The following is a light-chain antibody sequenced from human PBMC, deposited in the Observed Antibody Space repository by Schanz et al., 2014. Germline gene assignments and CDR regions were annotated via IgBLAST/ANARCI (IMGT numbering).Light chain of an antibody. CDR2: AAS. Sequence: DIQMTQSPSSLSASVGDRVTITCRASQGISIYLAWYQQKPGKVPILLISAASTLQSGVPSRFSGGGSGTEFTRTISSLQPEDVATYYCQKYDGAPLTFGGGTKVEIK. CDR3: QKYDGAPLT. J-gene: IGKJ4*01. V-gene: IGKV1-27*01. CDR1: QGISIY.